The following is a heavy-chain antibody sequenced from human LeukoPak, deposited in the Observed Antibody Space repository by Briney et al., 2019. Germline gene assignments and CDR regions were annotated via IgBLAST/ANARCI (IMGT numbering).Heavy chain of an antibody. CDR1: GYSISSGYY. J-gene: IGHJ4*02. D-gene: IGHD3-10*01. CDR3: ARHGVYGSRSYYFDY. CDR2: IYHSGST. Sequence: SETLSLTCTVSGYSISSGYYWGWIRQPPGKGLEWIGSIYHSGSTYYNPSLKSRVTKSVDTSKNQFSLKLSSVTAADTAVYYCARHGVYGSRSYYFDYWGQGTLVTVSS. V-gene: IGHV4-38-2*02.